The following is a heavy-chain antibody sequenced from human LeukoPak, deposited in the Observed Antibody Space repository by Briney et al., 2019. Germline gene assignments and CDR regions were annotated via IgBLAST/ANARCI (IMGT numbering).Heavy chain of an antibody. J-gene: IGHJ4*02. CDR1: GGSISRYY. V-gene: IGHV4-59*01. CDR2: IYYRGST. Sequence: SETLSLTCTVSGGSISRYYWSWIRQPPGKGLEWIGYIYYRGSTNYNPSLKSRVTISVDTSKNQFSLKLSSVTAADTAVYYCARGVASYFDYWGQGTLVTVSS. CDR3: ARGVASYFDY.